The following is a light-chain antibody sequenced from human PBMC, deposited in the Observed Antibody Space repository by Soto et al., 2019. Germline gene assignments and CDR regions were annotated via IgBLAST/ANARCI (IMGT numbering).Light chain of an antibody. CDR1: QSIIRW. Sequence: DIQMTQSPSTLSASVGDRVTITCRASQSIIRWLAWYQQKPGKAPQLLIYNAYTLESEVPSRFSGSGSGTEFTLTVSSLQPDDFATYYCQHYNSYSWTFGQGTKVEIK. V-gene: IGKV1-5*01. CDR3: QHYNSYSWT. CDR2: NAY. J-gene: IGKJ1*01.